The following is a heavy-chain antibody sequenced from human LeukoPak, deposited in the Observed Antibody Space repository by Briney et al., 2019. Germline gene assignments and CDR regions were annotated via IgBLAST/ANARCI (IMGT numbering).Heavy chain of an antibody. J-gene: IGHJ4*02. D-gene: IGHD6-6*01. CDR1: GFTFSACA. CDR3: AKGDAYSSSFFFDY. CDR2: ISGYGDST. V-gene: IGHV3-23*01. Sequence: GGSLRLSCAASGFTFSACAMSWVRQAPGKGLEWVSVISGYGDSTYYADSVKARFTISRDKSRNTLYLQMNSLRAEDTAVYYCAKGDAYSSSFFFDYWGQGTLVTASS.